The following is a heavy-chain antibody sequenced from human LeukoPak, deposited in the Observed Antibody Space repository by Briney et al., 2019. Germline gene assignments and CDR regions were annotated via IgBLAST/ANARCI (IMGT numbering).Heavy chain of an antibody. Sequence: PSETLSLTCTVSGGSISIYYWSWIRQPPGKGLEWVGYIYYSGSTTYNPSLKRGLTISVNTSNTQFSLKLSSVTAADTAVYYCARGGPYNYCYYYLDVWGKGTTVTVSS. J-gene: IGHJ6*03. D-gene: IGHD1-1*01. CDR1: GGSISIYY. CDR2: IYYSGST. V-gene: IGHV4-59*01. CDR3: ARGGPYNYCYYYLDV.